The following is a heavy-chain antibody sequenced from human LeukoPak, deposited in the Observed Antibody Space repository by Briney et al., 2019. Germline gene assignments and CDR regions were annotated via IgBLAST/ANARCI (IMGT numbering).Heavy chain of an antibody. CDR3: AKTLRESSGREYFDL. CDR1: GFTFSSYA. D-gene: IGHD6-19*01. Sequence: GGSLRLSCAASGFTFSSYAVSWVRQAPGKGLEWVSSISGSGGSTYSADSVKGRFTISRDNSKNTLYLQLNSLRVEDTAEYYCAKTLRESSGREYFDLWGRGTLVTVSS. CDR2: ISGSGGST. J-gene: IGHJ2*01. V-gene: IGHV3-23*01.